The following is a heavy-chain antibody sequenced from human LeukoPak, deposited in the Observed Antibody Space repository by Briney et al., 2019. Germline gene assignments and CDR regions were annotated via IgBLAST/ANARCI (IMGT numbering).Heavy chain of an antibody. J-gene: IGHJ4*02. CDR3: ATVYYDILTGYQNFDY. Sequence: GGSLRLSCAASGFTFSDFTMSWVRQTPGKGLEWVSSISSSTTYIYYTDSVKGRFTISRDNSKNTLYLQMNSLRAEDTAVYYCATVYYDILTGYQNFDYWGQGTLVTVSS. CDR2: ISSSTTYI. V-gene: IGHV3-21*01. D-gene: IGHD3-9*01. CDR1: GFTFSDFT.